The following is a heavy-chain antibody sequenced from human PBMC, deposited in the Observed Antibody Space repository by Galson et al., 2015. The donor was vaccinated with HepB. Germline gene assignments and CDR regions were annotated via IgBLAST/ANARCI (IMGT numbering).Heavy chain of an antibody. J-gene: IGHJ4*02. CDR3: ARNMAAAGDY. Sequence: SLRLSCAASGFNFSSYSMHWVRQAPGKELEWVSYISSSSSTIYDADSVKGRFTISRDKAKNSLYLQMNSLRAEDTAVYYCARNMAAAGDYWGQGTLVTVSS. V-gene: IGHV3-48*01. CDR2: ISSSSSTI. CDR1: GFNFSSYS. D-gene: IGHD6-13*01.